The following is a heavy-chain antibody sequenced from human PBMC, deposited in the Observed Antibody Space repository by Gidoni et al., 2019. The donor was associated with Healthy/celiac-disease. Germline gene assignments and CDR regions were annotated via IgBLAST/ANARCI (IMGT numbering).Heavy chain of an antibody. CDR2: ISGSGGST. D-gene: IGHD2-2*01. V-gene: IGHV3-23*01. Sequence: EVQLLESGGGLVQPGGSLRLSCAASGFPFRRYAISWVRQAPGKGLEWVSAISGSGGSTYYADSVKGRFTISRDNSKNTLYLQMNSLRAEDTAVYYCAKRPLRYCSSTSCYNWFDPWGQGTLVTVSS. J-gene: IGHJ5*02. CDR3: AKRPLRYCSSTSCYNWFDP. CDR1: GFPFRRYA.